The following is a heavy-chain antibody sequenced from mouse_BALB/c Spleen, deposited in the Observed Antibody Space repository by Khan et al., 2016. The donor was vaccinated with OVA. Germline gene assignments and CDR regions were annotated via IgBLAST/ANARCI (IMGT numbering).Heavy chain of an antibody. V-gene: IGHV1-20*02. J-gene: IGHJ2*01. D-gene: IGHD1-1*01. CDR2: INPHIGET. CDR1: GYSFTGYF. CDR3: TRIYRSDFDY. Sequence: EVQLQESGPELVRPGASVKISCKASGYSFTGYFMNWVMQSHGKSLEWIGRINPHIGETFYNQRFKDKATLTVDASTSTAHRERRSLASEYSAVYYCTRIYRSDFDYWGQGTTLTVSS.